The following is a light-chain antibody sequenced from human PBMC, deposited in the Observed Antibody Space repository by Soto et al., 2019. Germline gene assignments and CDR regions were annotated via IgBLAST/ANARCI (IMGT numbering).Light chain of an antibody. Sequence: QSAPTQPPSASGSPGQSATISCTGTSSDVGGYNYVSWYQQYPGKALKLMIYEVSKRPSGVPDRFSGSKSGNTASLTGSGLQAEDEADYYCSSYAGSSHWVFGGGTKLTVL. CDR3: SSYAGSSHWV. CDR2: EVS. V-gene: IGLV2-8*01. CDR1: SSDVGGYNY. J-gene: IGLJ2*01.